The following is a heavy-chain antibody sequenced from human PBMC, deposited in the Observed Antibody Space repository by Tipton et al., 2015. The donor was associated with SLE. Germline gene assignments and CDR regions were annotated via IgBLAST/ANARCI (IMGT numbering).Heavy chain of an antibody. CDR3: ASLAGTYSSYFRDY. CDR2: MHHTGAT. D-gene: IGHD1-26*01. J-gene: IGHJ4*02. Sequence: TLSLTCSVSGGSIRSSSFHWGWIRQPPGKGLEWIGSMHHTGATYSSPSLKSRVTLSLDKSQNQFSLKLTSVTAADTAVYYCASLAGTYSSYFRDYWGRGALVSVSS. CDR1: GGSIRSSSFH. V-gene: IGHV4-39*07.